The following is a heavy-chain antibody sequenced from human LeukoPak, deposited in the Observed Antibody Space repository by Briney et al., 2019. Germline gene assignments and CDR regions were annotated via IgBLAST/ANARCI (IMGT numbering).Heavy chain of an antibody. J-gene: IGHJ4*02. CDR3: ARDAPGNTALDY. CDR2: INGYGSST. V-gene: IGHV3-74*01. Sequence: GGSLRLSCAASGFTFISYWMHWVRQAPGKGLVRVSRINGYGSSTDFADSVKGRFTISRDNAKNTLYLQMNSLRAEDTAVYYCARDAPGNTALDYWGQGTLVTVSS. CDR1: GFTFISYW. D-gene: IGHD5-18*01.